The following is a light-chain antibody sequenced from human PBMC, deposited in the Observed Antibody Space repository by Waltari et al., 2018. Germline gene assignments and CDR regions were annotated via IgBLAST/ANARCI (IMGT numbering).Light chain of an antibody. Sequence: DIQMTQSPSTLSASVGDRVTITCRASQSIGSWLAWYQQKPGKAPKLLIYKASTLESGVPSRFSGSGSGTEFTLTISSLQPDDFATYYCQQYHSYSLTFGGGTKVEIK. CDR1: QSIGSW. J-gene: IGKJ4*01. V-gene: IGKV1-5*03. CDR3: QQYHSYSLT. CDR2: KAS.